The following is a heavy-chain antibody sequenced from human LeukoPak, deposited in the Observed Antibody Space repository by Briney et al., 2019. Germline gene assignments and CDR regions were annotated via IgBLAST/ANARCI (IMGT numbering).Heavy chain of an antibody. V-gene: IGHV3-23*01. Sequence: PGGSLPLSCAASGLSVSSFAMSWVRQGPARGLEWVSSIRGNGEPFYADSVKGRFTLYSDYSRNTVYFQLNNLRVEDTGIYYCARASWVSTTDAVRWGQGTLVTVSS. J-gene: IGHJ4*02. CDR1: GLSVSSFA. CDR3: ARASWVSTTDAVR. CDR2: IRGNGEP. D-gene: IGHD1-14*01.